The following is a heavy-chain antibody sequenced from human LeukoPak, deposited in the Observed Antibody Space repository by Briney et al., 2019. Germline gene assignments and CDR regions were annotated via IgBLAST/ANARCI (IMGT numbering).Heavy chain of an antibody. Sequence: SEALSLTCTVSGVSISSYYWSWIRQPPAKGLEWIGYIYYSGSTNYSPSLKSRVTISLDTSKNQFSLKLSSVTAADTAVYYCARHDGSSWYYAFDVWGQGTMVTVSS. J-gene: IGHJ3*01. CDR1: GVSISSYY. CDR2: IYYSGST. CDR3: ARHDGSSWYYAFDV. V-gene: IGHV4-59*08. D-gene: IGHD6-13*01.